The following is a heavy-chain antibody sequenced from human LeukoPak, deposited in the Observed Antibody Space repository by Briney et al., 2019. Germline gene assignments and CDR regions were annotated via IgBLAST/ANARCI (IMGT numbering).Heavy chain of an antibody. CDR3: ARFLSVVAAIAPIDY. Sequence: ASVKVSCKASGYTFTSYGISWVRQAPGQGLEWMGWISGHNGNTNYAQKLQGRVTMTTDTSTSTAYMELRSLRSDDTAVYYCARFLSVVAAIAPIDYWGQGTLVTVSS. CDR1: GYTFTSYG. J-gene: IGHJ4*02. CDR2: ISGHNGNT. V-gene: IGHV1-18*01. D-gene: IGHD2-15*01.